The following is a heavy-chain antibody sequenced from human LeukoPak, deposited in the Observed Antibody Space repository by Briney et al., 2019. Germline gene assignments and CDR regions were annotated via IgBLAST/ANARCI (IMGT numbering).Heavy chain of an antibody. Sequence: SETLSLTCTVSGGSISSGGYYWSWIRQHPGKGLEWIGYIYYSGSTYYNPSLKSRVTISVDTSKNQFSLKLSSVTAPDTAVYYCARGGDTAMVPYFDYWGQGTLVTVSS. CDR3: ARGGDTAMVPYFDY. CDR1: GGSISSGGYY. CDR2: IYYSGST. J-gene: IGHJ4*02. D-gene: IGHD5-18*01. V-gene: IGHV4-31*03.